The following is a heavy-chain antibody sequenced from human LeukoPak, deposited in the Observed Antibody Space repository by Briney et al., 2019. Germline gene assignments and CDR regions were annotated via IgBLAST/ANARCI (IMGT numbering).Heavy chain of an antibody. D-gene: IGHD1-26*01. J-gene: IGHJ4*02. CDR1: GGTFSSYA. V-gene: IGHV1-69*04. CDR3: ARDSSIIVGAIYFDY. Sequence: GSSVKVSYKASGGTFSSYAISWVRQAPGQGLEWMGRIIPILGIANYAQKFQGRVTITADKSTSTAYMELSSLRSEDTAVYYCARDSSIIVGAIYFDYWGQGTLVTVSS. CDR2: IIPILGIA.